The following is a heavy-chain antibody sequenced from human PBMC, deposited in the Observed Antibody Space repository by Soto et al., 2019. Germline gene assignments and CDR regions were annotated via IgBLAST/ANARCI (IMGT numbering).Heavy chain of an antibody. Sequence: XGSLRLSCASSVCTFSSYAMSWVRHSPGKWLEWVSAISGSGGSTYYADSVKGRFTISRDNSKNTLYLQMNSLRAEDTAVYYCAKDVDRTVDTGLFYGMEVWGQGTTVIVS. V-gene: IGHV3-23*01. CDR3: AKDVDRTVDTGLFYGMEV. CDR1: VCTFSSYA. CDR2: ISGSGGST. D-gene: IGHD3-22*01. J-gene: IGHJ6*01.